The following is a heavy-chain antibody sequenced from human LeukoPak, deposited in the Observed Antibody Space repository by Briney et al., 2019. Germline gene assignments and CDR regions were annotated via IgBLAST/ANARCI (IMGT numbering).Heavy chain of an antibody. J-gene: IGHJ5*02. Sequence: PSETLSLTCTVSGGSISSYYWSWIRQPPGKGLEWIGSIYYSGSTNYNPSLKSRVTISVDTSKNQFSLKLSSVTAADTAVYYCARDRDYYGSGSYYVGWFDPWGQGTLVTVSS. V-gene: IGHV4-59*01. CDR3: ARDRDYYGSGSYYVGWFDP. CDR2: IYYSGST. D-gene: IGHD3-10*01. CDR1: GGSISSYY.